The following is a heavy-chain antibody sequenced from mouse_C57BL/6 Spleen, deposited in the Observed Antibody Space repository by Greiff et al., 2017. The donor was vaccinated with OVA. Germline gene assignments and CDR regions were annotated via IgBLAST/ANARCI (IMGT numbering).Heavy chain of an antibody. V-gene: IGHV1-61*01. Sequence: QVQLQQPGAELVRPGSSVKLSCKASGYTFTSYWMDWVKQRPGQGLEWIGNIYPSDSETHYNQKFKDKATLTVDKSSSTAYMQLSSLTSEDSAVYYCARSPYSSYYAMDYWGQGTSVTVSS. CDR2: IYPSDSET. D-gene: IGHD2-5*01. CDR1: GYTFTSYW. J-gene: IGHJ4*01. CDR3: ARSPYSSYYAMDY.